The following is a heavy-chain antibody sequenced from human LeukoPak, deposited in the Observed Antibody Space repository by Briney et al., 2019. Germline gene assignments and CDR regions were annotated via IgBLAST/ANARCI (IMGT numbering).Heavy chain of an antibody. CDR2: ISSDGRHI. CDR1: GFIFNSYA. D-gene: IGHD2-21*01. J-gene: IGHJ6*02. Sequence: GGSLRLSCAASGFIFNSYAVHWVRQATGKGLEWVAVISSDGRHIFYADSLKGRFTISRDNSKNTLYLQMNSLRAEDTALYLCARCGGTCSLPSTSSMDVWGQGTTVTVS. CDR3: ARCGGTCSLPSTSSMDV. V-gene: IGHV3-30*04.